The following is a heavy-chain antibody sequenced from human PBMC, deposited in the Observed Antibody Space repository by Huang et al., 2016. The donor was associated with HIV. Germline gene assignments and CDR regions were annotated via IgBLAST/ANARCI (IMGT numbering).Heavy chain of an antibody. J-gene: IGHJ6*02. CDR2: FCGITGNV. CDR1: GGSLSGQY. D-gene: IGHD3-3*02. CDR3: GRTGGYVRELFYHFSTDI. V-gene: IGHV4-34*02. Sequence: QVHLQQWGAGLVRPSETLSLTCAVFGGSLSGQYWTWIRQSPGRGLEWIGEFCGITGNVNYKSALRSRLTISVNTDKDQFTLNLTSVTAADTGLYDCGRTGGYVRELFYHFSTDIWSPGTAVIVSS.